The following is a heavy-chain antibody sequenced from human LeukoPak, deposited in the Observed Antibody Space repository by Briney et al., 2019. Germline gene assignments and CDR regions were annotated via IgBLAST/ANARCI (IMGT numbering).Heavy chain of an antibody. D-gene: IGHD6-13*01. CDR2: ISYDGSNK. J-gene: IGHJ4*02. CDR1: GFTFSSYA. V-gene: IGHV3-30-3*01. Sequence: PGGSLRLSCAASGFTFSSYAMHCVRQTPGKGLEWVAVISYDGSNKYYADSVKGRFTISRDNSKNTLYLQMNSLRAEDTAVYYCARGRGRAIAAAGTNWGQGTLVTVSS. CDR3: ARGRGRAIAAAGTN.